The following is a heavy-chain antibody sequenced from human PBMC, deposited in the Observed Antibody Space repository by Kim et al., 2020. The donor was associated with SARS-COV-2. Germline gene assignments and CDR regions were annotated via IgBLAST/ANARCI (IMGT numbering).Heavy chain of an antibody. CDR1: GGSISSGGYY. CDR3: ARDRVVFSRSSPDYYYYYGMDV. Sequence: SETLSLTCTVSGGSISSGGYYWSWIRQHPGKGLEWIGYIYYSGSTYYNPSLKSRVTISVDTSKNQFSLKLSSVTAADTAVYYCARDRVVFSRSSPDYYYYYGMDVWGQGTTVTVSS. CDR2: IYYSGST. V-gene: IGHV4-31*03. J-gene: IGHJ6*02. D-gene: IGHD6-13*01.